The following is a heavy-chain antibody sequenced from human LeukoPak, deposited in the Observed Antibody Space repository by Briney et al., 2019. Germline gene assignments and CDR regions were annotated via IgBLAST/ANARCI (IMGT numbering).Heavy chain of an antibody. CDR3: ARAFNGYYFDF. CDR2: INPSSGGA. J-gene: IGHJ4*02. V-gene: IGHV1-2*02. Sequence: ASVKVSCKASGYTFTGYYMHWVRQAPGQGLEWMGWINPSSGGANYAQNFQDRVTMTRDTSISTAYMELSRLRSDDTAVYYCARAFNGYYFDFWGQGTLVTVSS. CDR1: GYTFTGYY.